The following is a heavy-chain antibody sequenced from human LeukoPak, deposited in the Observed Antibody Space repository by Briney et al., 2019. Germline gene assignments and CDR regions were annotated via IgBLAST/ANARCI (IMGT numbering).Heavy chain of an antibody. D-gene: IGHD6-6*01. CDR2: MNPNSGNT. J-gene: IGHJ4*02. CDR1: GYTFTSYD. V-gene: IGHV1-8*03. Sequence: GASVKVSCKASGYTFTSYDINWVRQATGQGLEWMGWMNPNSGNTGYAQKFQGRVTITRNTSISTAYMELSSLRSEDTAVYYCARGAVGSSSDYFDYWGQGTLVTVSS. CDR3: ARGAVGSSSDYFDY.